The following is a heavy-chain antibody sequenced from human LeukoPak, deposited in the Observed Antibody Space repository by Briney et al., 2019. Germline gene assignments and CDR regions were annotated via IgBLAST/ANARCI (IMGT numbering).Heavy chain of an antibody. J-gene: IGHJ4*01. V-gene: IGHV4-34*01. CDR1: GGSFSGYY. D-gene: IGHD6-19*01. Sequence: SETLSLTCSVYGGSFSGYYWSWIRQPPGKGLEWIGEINHSGSTTYNPSLKSRVTISVDTSKNQFSLKLSSVTAADTAVYYCARVSIAVAGTVVIDYWGHGTLVTVSS. CDR3: ARVSIAVAGTVVIDY. CDR2: INHSGST.